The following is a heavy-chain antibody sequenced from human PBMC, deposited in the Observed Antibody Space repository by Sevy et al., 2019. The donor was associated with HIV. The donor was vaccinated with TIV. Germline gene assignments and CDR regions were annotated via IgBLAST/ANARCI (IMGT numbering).Heavy chain of an antibody. CDR3: ARGFDIVVVPAASNGMDV. D-gene: IGHD2-2*01. CDR2: ISYDGSNK. J-gene: IGHJ6*02. Sequence: GGSLRLSCAASGFTFSSYAMHWVRQAPGKGLECVAVISYDGSNKYYADSVKGRFSISRDNSKNTLYLQMNSLRAEDTAVYYCARGFDIVVVPAASNGMDVWGQGITVTVSS. CDR1: GFTFSSYA. V-gene: IGHV3-30*04.